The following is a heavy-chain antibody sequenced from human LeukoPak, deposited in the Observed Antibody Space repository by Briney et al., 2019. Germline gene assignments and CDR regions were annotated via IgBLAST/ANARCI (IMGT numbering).Heavy chain of an antibody. CDR2: ISAYNGNT. J-gene: IGHJ6*02. V-gene: IGHV1-18*04. CDR1: GYTFTSYY. CDR3: ALSGVVNGMDV. D-gene: IGHD3-3*01. Sequence: ASVKVSCKASGYTFTSYYMHWVRQAPGQGLEWMGWISAYNGNTNYAQKLQGRVTMTTDTSTSTAYMELRSLRSDDTAVYYCALSGVVNGMDVWGQGTTVTVSS.